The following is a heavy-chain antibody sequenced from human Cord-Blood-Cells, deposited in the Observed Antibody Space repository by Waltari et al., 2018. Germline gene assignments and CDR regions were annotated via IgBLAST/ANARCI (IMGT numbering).Heavy chain of an antibody. D-gene: IGHD3-10*01. V-gene: IGHV4-38-2*01. CDR2: IYHSGTT. J-gene: IGHJ3*02. CDR3: ARVPITMVQGVIITFAFDI. CDR1: GYSISSGYY. Sequence: QVQLQESGPGLVKPSETLSLTCAVSGYSISSGYYWGWIRQPPGKGLEWIGSIYHSGTTYYNPALKSRLTISVDTSKNQFSLKLGSVTAADTAVYYCARVPITMVQGVIITFAFDIWGQGTMVTVSS.